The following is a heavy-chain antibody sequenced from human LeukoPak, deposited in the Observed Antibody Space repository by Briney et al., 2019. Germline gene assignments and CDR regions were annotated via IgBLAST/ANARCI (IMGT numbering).Heavy chain of an antibody. Sequence: GRSLRLSCAASGFIFSSYGMHWVRQAPGKGLEWVALVSYDGSDKYYADSVKGRFTISRDNSKNTLYLQMNSLRAEDTAVYHCASARALYGYSGYDGPYFDYWGQGTLVTVSS. CDR3: ASARALYGYSGYDGPYFDY. CDR2: VSYDGSDK. CDR1: GFIFSSYG. V-gene: IGHV3-30*03. D-gene: IGHD5-12*01. J-gene: IGHJ4*02.